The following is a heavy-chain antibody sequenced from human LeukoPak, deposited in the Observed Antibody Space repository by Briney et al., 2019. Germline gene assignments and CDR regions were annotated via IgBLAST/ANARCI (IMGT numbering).Heavy chain of an antibody. CDR2: ISYDGSNK. J-gene: IGHJ6*02. Sequence: RGSLRLSCAASGFTFSSYGMHWVRQAPGKGLEWVAVISYDGSNKYYADSVKGRFTISRDNSKNTLYLQMNSLRPEDTAVYYCANSAHCSSSSCYLHGMGVWGQGTTVTVSS. D-gene: IGHD2-2*01. CDR3: ANSAHCSSSSCYLHGMGV. V-gene: IGHV3-30*18. CDR1: GFTFSSYG.